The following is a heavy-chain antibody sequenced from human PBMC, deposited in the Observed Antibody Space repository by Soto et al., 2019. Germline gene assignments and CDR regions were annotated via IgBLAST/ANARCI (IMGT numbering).Heavy chain of an antibody. CDR2: IYTSGNT. V-gene: IGHV4-4*07. CDR3: ARHGVGPHGMDV. CDR1: GASVTSYY. D-gene: IGHD2-8*01. Sequence: QVQLQESDPRLLKPSETLSLTCTVSGASVTSYYWSWIRQPAGKGLDWIGRIYTSGNTDYNPSLKSRVTLSLETSQNQVSLKLSSVTAPDTAIYYCARHGVGPHGMDVWGQGTTVTVSS. J-gene: IGHJ6*02.